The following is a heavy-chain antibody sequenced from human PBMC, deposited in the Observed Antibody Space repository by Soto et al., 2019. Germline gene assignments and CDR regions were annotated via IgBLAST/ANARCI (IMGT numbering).Heavy chain of an antibody. D-gene: IGHD6-13*01. J-gene: IGHJ4*02. V-gene: IGHV4-59*06. CDR1: CGSSFSSY. Sequence: SETLSLTCTFSCGSSFSSYWTWIRQPPGKALEWIGYIFYSGSTHFSPSLKSRVTMALDTSENQFSLKLSSVTAADTAVYYCASRIAAAPWSVSYWGQATLVTVSS. CDR2: IFYSGST. CDR3: ASRIAAAPWSVSY.